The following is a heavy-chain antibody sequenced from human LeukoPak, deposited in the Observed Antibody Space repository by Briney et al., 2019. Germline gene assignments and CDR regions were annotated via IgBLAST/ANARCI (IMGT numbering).Heavy chain of an antibody. CDR3: ARPRRLLSPADYFDY. Sequence: GGSLRLSCAASGFTFSSYAMHWVRQAPGKGLEWVAVISYDGSNKYYADSVKGRFTISRDNSKNTLYLQMNSLRAEDTAVYYCARPRRLLSPADYFDYWGQGTLVTVSS. CDR2: ISYDGSNK. D-gene: IGHD1-14*01. V-gene: IGHV3-30-3*01. CDR1: GFTFSSYA. J-gene: IGHJ4*02.